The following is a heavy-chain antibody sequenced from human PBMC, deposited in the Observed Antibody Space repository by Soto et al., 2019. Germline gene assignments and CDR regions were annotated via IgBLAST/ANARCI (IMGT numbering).Heavy chain of an antibody. D-gene: IGHD3-22*01. CDR2: ISYDGSNK. CDR3: AKEMAYYYDSSGYYAFDY. Sequence: PGGSLRLSCAASGFTFSSYGMHWVRQAPGKGLEWVAVISYDGSNKYYADSVKGRFTISRDNSKNTLYLQMNSLRAEDTAVYYCAKEMAYYYDSSGYYAFDYWGQGTLVTVSS. J-gene: IGHJ4*02. CDR1: GFTFSSYG. V-gene: IGHV3-30*18.